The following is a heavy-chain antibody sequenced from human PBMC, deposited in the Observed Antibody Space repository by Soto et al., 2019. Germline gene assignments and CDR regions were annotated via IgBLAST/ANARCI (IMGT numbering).Heavy chain of an antibody. J-gene: IGHJ6*02. CDR2: IIPIFGTA. V-gene: IGHV1-69*06. CDR1: GGTFSSYA. Sequence: SVKVSCKASGGTFSSYAISWVRQAPGQGLEWMGGIIPIFGTANYAQKFQGRVTITAGKSTSTAYMELSSLRSEDTAVYYCARSFYSTRYYYYYGMDVWGQGTTVTVSS. D-gene: IGHD2-2*01. CDR3: ARSFYSTRYYYYYGMDV.